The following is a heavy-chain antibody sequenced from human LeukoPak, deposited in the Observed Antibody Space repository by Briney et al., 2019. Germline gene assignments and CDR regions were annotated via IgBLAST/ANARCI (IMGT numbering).Heavy chain of an antibody. D-gene: IGHD2-15*01. V-gene: IGHV3-23*01. CDR3: AKEGDIVVVVAHNWYFDL. CDR1: GFTFSSYA. Sequence: GGSLRLSCAPSGFTFSSYAMSWVRQPPGKGVEWVPSISGSGGSTYYADSVKGRFPISRHNSKNTLYLQMNSLRAEDTAVYYCAKEGDIVVVVAHNWYFDLWGRGTLVTVSS. CDR2: ISGSGGST. J-gene: IGHJ2*01.